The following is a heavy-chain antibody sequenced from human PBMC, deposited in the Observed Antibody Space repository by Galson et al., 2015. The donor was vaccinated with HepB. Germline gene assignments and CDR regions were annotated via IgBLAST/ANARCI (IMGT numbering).Heavy chain of an antibody. CDR2: TSFRAKWHT. V-gene: IGHV6-1*01. CDR3: AYGSDV. CDR1: GDSVTSHSAV. Sequence: CAISGDSVTSHSAVWNWIRQSPSRGLEWLGRTSFRAKWHTDYEISVKSRININADISQNQFSLQLSSVTSDDTAVYYCAYGSDVWGQGTTVIVSS. D-gene: IGHD4-17*01. J-gene: IGHJ6*02.